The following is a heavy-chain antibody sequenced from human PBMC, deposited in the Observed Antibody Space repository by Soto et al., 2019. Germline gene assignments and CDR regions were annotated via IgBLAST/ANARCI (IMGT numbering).Heavy chain of an antibody. V-gene: IGHV1-2*02. D-gene: IGHD4-17*01. CDR1: GYTFTGFY. CDR3: ARDPGRYGDYSY. Sequence: ASVKVSCKASGYTFTGFYMHWVRQAPGQGLEWMGWINPNNGGTNYVQKFQDRVTMTRDTSITTAYMELSGLRSDDTAVYYCARDPGRYGDYSYWGQGTLVTVSS. CDR2: INPNNGGT. J-gene: IGHJ4*02.